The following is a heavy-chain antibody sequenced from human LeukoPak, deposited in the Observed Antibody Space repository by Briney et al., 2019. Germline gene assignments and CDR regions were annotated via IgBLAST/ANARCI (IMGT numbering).Heavy chain of an antibody. CDR3: ARVLGSSSWYVCYYYGMDV. CDR1: GGSISSYY. J-gene: IGHJ6*02. V-gene: IGHV4-59*12. Sequence: SETLSLTCTVSGGSISSYYWSWIRQPPGKGLEWIGYIYYSGSTNYNPSLKSRVTISVDTSKNQFSLKLSSVTAADTAVYYCARVLGSSSWYVCYYYGMDVWGQGTTVTVSS. CDR2: IYYSGST. D-gene: IGHD6-13*01.